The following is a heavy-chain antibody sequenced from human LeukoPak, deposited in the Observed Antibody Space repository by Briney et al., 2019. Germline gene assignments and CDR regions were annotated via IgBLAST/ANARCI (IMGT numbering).Heavy chain of an antibody. D-gene: IGHD2-2*03. V-gene: IGHV4-31*03. CDR1: GGSISSGGYY. Sequence: SETLSLTCTVSGGSISSGGYYWSWIRQHPGKGLEWIGYIYYSGSTYYNPSLKSRVTISVDTSKNQFSLKLSSVTAADTAVYYCARVGWGIGYCSSTSCWGILDYWGQGTLVTVSS. J-gene: IGHJ4*02. CDR3: ARVGWGIGYCSSTSCWGILDY. CDR2: IYYSGST.